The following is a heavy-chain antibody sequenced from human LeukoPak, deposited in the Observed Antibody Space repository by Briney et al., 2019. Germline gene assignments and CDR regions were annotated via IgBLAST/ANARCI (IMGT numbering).Heavy chain of an antibody. D-gene: IGHD3-22*01. CDR1: GYTFTGYY. Sequence: GASVKVSCKASGYTFTGYYMNWVRQAPGQGLEWMGWINPNSGGTKYAQKFRGRVTVTRDTSTSTVYMELSRLRSDDTAVYYCATGEYSSGYLLGHWGQGTLVIVSS. J-gene: IGHJ4*02. V-gene: IGHV1-2*02. CDR2: INPNSGGT. CDR3: ATGEYSSGYLLGH.